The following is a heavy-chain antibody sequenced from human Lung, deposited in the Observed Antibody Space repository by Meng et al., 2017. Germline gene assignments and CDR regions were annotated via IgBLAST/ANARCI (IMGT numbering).Heavy chain of an antibody. Sequence: QGPLVQSGAAVKKPGASVKVSCKASGYTFTSYPIYWVRQAPGQRPEWMGWINTGNGAAKYSQKFQGRVTMTRDTSASTAYMELSSLTSEDTATYYCASHPRELPSWGQGTLVTVSS. CDR1: GYTFTSYP. J-gene: IGHJ4*02. D-gene: IGHD1-26*01. V-gene: IGHV1-3*04. CDR2: INTGNGAA. CDR3: ASHPRELPS.